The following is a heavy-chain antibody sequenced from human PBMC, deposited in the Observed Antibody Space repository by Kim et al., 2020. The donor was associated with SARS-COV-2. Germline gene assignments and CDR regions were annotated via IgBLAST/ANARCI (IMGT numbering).Heavy chain of an antibody. Sequence: GESLKISCKGSGYSFTSYWISWVRQMPGKGLEWMGRIDPSDSYTNYSPSFQGHVTISADKSINTAYLQWSSLKASDTAMYYCARRGSSSWSEGVDYWGQGTLVTVSS. CDR2: IDPSDSYT. CDR1: GYSFTSYW. CDR3: ARRGSSSWSEGVDY. D-gene: IGHD6-13*01. J-gene: IGHJ4*02. V-gene: IGHV5-10-1*01.